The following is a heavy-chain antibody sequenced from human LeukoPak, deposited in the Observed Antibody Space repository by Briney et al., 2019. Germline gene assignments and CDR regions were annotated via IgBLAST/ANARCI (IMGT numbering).Heavy chain of an antibody. CDR3: AKEKAIGTINYGLDV. CDR1: GFTFDTYG. CDR2: IAYDGSNR. J-gene: IGHJ6*02. V-gene: IGHV3-30*18. D-gene: IGHD1-1*01. Sequence: SGTSLRLSGAASGFTFDTYGMLWVRQAPGKGLEWVAVIAYDGSNRYYADSVQGRFTISRDNSKNTLYLQMNSLRGEDTAVYYCAKEKAIGTINYGLDVWGQGTTVTVSS.